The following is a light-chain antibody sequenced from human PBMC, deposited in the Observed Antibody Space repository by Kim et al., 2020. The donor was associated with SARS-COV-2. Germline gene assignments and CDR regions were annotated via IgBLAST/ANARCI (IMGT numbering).Light chain of an antibody. J-gene: IGLJ2*01. CDR3: SSYAGSSKEI. CDR1: SSDVGGYNY. V-gene: IGLV2-8*01. Sequence: GKSDNISCTGSSSDVGGYNYVTWYQLHPGKATKLMIYEVSKRPSGVPDRFSGSKSGNTASLTVSGLQAEEEADYYSSSYAGSSKEIFGGGTKVTVL. CDR2: EVS.